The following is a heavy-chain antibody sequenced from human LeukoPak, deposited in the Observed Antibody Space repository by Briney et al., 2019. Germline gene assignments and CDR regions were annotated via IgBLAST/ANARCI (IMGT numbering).Heavy chain of an antibody. CDR3: EKDFPCSSTRCTNNWFDP. CDR2: ISGSGGRT. V-gene: IGHV3-23*01. J-gene: IGHJ5*02. Sequence: PGGSLRLSCAASGFSPSSYATSWVRQAPGEGLGWVSAISGSGGRTHYADSVKGPSTLSTDKSTNTLYLQMNRLRAEDTAVYFCEKDFPCSSTRCTNNWFDPWGQGTLVTVSS. D-gene: IGHD2-2*01. CDR1: GFSPSSYA.